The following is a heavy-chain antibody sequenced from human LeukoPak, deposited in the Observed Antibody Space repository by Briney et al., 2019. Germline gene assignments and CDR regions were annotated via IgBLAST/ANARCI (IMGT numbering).Heavy chain of an antibody. CDR3: ARDISPFDAFDI. Sequence: SQTLSLTCTVSGGSISSGSYYWSWIRQPAGKGLEWIGRIYTSGSTNYNPSLKSRVTISVDTSKNQFSLKLSSVTAADTAVYYCARDISPFDAFDIWGQGTMVTVSS. CDR1: GGSISSGSYY. J-gene: IGHJ3*02. CDR2: IYTSGST. V-gene: IGHV4-61*02.